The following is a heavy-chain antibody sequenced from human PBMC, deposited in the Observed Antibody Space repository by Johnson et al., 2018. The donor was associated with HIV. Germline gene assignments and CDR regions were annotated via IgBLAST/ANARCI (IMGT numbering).Heavy chain of an antibody. Sequence: VQLVESGGGLVQPGGSLRLSCAASGFTFSSYWMSWVRQAPGKGLEWVANIKQDGSEKYYVDSVKGRFTISRDNAKNSLYLQMNGLRAEDTAVYYCASSNYYDQDAFDIWGQGTMVTVSS. J-gene: IGHJ3*02. CDR2: IKQDGSEK. V-gene: IGHV3-7*01. CDR1: GFTFSSYW. D-gene: IGHD3-16*01. CDR3: ASSNYYDQDAFDI.